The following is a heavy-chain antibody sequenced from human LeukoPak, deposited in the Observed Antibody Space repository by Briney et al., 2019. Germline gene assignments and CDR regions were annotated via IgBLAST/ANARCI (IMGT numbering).Heavy chain of an antibody. CDR3: ATSGYYDSRGLLY. Sequence: GGSLRLSCAASGFTVSSNYMSWVRQAPGKGLEWASVIYSGGSTYYADSVKGRFTISRDSSKNTLYLQMNSLRAEDTAVYYCATSGYYDSRGLLYWGQGTLVTVSS. CDR1: GFTVSSNY. V-gene: IGHV3-53*01. CDR2: IYSGGST. D-gene: IGHD3-22*01. J-gene: IGHJ4*02.